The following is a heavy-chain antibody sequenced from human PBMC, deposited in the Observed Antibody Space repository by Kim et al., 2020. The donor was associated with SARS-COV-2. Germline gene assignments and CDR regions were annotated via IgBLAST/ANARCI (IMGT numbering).Heavy chain of an antibody. D-gene: IGHD1-26*01. J-gene: IGHJ4*02. V-gene: IGHV3-23*01. CDR3: AKGTSGSYSYHFDY. Sequence: GGSLRLSCAASGFTFRSYAMSWVRQAPGKGLEWVSAIGGSGASTYYADSVKGRFTISRDNSKNTLYLQMNSLRAEDTAVYFCAKGTSGSYSYHFDYWGQGNLVNVSS. CDR2: IGGSGAST. CDR1: GFTFRSYA.